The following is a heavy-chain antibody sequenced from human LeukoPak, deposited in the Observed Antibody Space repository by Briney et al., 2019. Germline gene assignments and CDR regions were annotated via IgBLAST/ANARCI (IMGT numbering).Heavy chain of an antibody. Sequence: GWSLTLTCAASGFNVSDDWMSWDRKGPGMVIDIDCRIKRKTDGGTSDYAAPVKGRFTISRDDSKNTLYLQMNSLKSEDTAVYYCTTGTGRTDFDYWGQGTLVTVSS. V-gene: IGHV3-15*01. CDR1: GFNVSDDW. D-gene: IGHD1-14*01. CDR2: IKRKTDGGTS. J-gene: IGHJ4*02. CDR3: TTGTGRTDFDY.